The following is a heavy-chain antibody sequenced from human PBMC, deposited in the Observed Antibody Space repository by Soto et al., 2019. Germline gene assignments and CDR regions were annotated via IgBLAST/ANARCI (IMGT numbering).Heavy chain of an antibody. V-gene: IGHV1-24*01. CDR2: FDPEDGET. CDR1: GYTLTELF. CDR3: ATGGYVAKVPHYYYYMDV. D-gene: IGHD6-25*01. Sequence: GASVKVSRKVSGYTLTELFMHWVRQAPGKRLEWMGGFDPEDGETIYAQKFQGRVTMTEDTSTDTAYMELSSLRSEDTAVYYCATGGYVAKVPHYYYYMDVWGKGTTVTVSS. J-gene: IGHJ6*03.